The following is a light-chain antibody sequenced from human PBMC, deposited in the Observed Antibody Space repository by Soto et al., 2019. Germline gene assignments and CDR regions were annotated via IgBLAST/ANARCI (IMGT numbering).Light chain of an antibody. Sequence: QSVLTQRPSASGTPGQRVIISCSGSSSNIGSNSVNWYQQLPGTAPKLLMYSNNQRPSGVPDRFSGSKSGTSASLANSGLLSEDEADYYCAAWDDSLNGLVFGGGTKVTVL. CDR3: AAWDDSLNGLV. CDR1: SSNIGSNS. J-gene: IGLJ3*02. CDR2: SNN. V-gene: IGLV1-44*01.